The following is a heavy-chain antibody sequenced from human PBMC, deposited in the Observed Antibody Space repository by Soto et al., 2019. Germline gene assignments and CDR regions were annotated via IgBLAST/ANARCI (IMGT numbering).Heavy chain of an antibody. V-gene: IGHV1-18*01. J-gene: IGHJ5*02. Sequence: HVQLVQSGAEVKTPGASVKVSCRTSGYSFSNYGISWVRQAPGQGLEWMGWIGPYDRKTDYAQNFQGRVTMTADTSTSTAYMELMSLRSDDTAVYYCARDPSGEVVPAASDAWGEGTLVTVPS. CDR2: IGPYDRKT. CDR3: ARDPSGEVVPAASDA. D-gene: IGHD2-2*01. CDR1: GYSFSNYG.